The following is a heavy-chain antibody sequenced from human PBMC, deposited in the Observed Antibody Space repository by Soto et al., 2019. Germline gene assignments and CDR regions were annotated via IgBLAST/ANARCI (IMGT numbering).Heavy chain of an antibody. J-gene: IGHJ6*02. V-gene: IGHV1-18*01. CDR3: AKGLGYGTYYYYYGMDV. D-gene: IGHD3-16*01. CDR1: GYTFTSYG. CDR2: ISAYNGNT. Sequence: GASVKVSCKASGYTFTSYGISWVRQAPGQGLEWMGWISAYNGNTNYAQKLRGRVTMTTDTSTSTAYMELRSLRSDDTAVYYCAKGLGYGTYYYYYGMDVWGQGTTVTVSS.